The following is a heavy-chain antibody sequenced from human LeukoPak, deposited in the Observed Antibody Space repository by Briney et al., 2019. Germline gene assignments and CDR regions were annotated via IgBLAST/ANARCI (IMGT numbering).Heavy chain of an antibody. J-gene: IGHJ1*01. CDR2: IIPIVGTA. Sequence: SVKVSCKASRGTFSSYAISWVRQAPGQGLEWMGRIIPIVGTANYAQKFQGRVTITTDESTSTAYMELSSLRSEDTAVYYCAREVYDSSGYHAVEYFQHWGQGTLVTVSS. CDR3: AREVYDSSGYHAVEYFQH. V-gene: IGHV1-69*05. CDR1: RGTFSSYA. D-gene: IGHD3-22*01.